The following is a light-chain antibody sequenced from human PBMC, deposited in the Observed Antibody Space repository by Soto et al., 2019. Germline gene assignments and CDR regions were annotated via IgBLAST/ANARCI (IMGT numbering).Light chain of an antibody. Sequence: QSALTQPASVSGSPGQSVTISCTGASSDVGGNDYVSWYQQHPGKASKLILYEVNNRPSVVSNHFSGSKSGNTASLIISGLQADDEADYYCSSYSTTSSLVFGSGTKVTVL. CDR3: SSYSTTSSLV. CDR2: EVN. J-gene: IGLJ1*01. V-gene: IGLV2-14*01. CDR1: SSDVGGNDY.